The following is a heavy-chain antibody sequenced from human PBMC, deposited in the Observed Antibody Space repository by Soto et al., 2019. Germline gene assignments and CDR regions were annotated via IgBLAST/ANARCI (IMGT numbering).Heavy chain of an antibody. CDR1: GYTFTDYH. Sequence: EASVKVSCKASGYTFTDYHIHWVRQAPGQGLEFMGWINANNGGAGSAQQFQGRVTVTRDTSITTVYMELSNLRSDDTAVYYCAREGGSETLQPSYNWFDTWGQGTLVTVSS. CDR2: INANNGGA. D-gene: IGHD6-25*01. J-gene: IGHJ5*02. V-gene: IGHV1-2*02. CDR3: AREGGSETLQPSYNWFDT.